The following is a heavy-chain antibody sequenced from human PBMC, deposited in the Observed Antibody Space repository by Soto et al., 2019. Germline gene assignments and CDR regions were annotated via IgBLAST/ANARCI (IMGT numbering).Heavy chain of an antibody. CDR3: AKDLEMATITFDY. J-gene: IGHJ4*02. D-gene: IGHD5-12*01. CDR2: IIGSGTST. CDR1: GFTFSSYT. Sequence: GGSLRLSCAASGFTFSSYTMTWVRQAPGKGLEWISVIIGSGTSTYYADSVKGRFTISRDNSKNTLYLQMNSLRAEDTAVYYCAKDLEMATITFDYWGQGTLVTVSS. V-gene: IGHV3-23*01.